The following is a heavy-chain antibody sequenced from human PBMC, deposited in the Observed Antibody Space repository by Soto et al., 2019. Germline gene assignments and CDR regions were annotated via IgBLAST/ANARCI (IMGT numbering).Heavy chain of an antibody. CDR2: IYYSGST. D-gene: IGHD6-19*01. V-gene: IGHV4-59*01. CDR3: AKEGYIAVAGTGGYYYYYGMDV. CDR1: NDSISPYY. J-gene: IGHJ6*02. Sequence: SETLSLTCTVSNDSISPYYWSWIRQPPGKGLEWIGFIYYSGSTNYNPSLKSRVTISVDTSKNQFSLKLSSVTAADTAVYYCAKEGYIAVAGTGGYYYYYGMDVWGQGTTVTVSS.